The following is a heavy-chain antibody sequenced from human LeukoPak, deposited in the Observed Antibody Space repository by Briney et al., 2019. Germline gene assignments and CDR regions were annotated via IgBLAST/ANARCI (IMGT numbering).Heavy chain of an antibody. CDR1: GYSFTDYY. Sequence: ASVKVSCKTSGYSFTDYYMHWVRQAPGQGLEWMGWINPNSGGTSSAQKFQGRVTMTRDTSISTVYMEVRWLTSDDTAIYYCARADRLHGGPYLIGPWGQGTLVTVSS. V-gene: IGHV1-2*02. D-gene: IGHD2-21*01. CDR2: INPNSGGT. J-gene: IGHJ5*02. CDR3: ARADRLHGGPYLIGP.